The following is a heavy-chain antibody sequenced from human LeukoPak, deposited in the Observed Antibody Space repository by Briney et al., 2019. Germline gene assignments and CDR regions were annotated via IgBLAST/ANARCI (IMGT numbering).Heavy chain of an antibody. CDR3: ARAAAPYQLLFDS. V-gene: IGHV3-30*17. J-gene: IGHJ5*01. D-gene: IGHD2-2*01. Sequence: GRSLRLSCAASGFTFSSYAMHWVRQPPGKGLEWVEVISYDGSNKYYADSVKGRFTISRDNSKNTLYLQMNSMTAEDTAVYYCARAAAPYQLLFDSWGQGTLVTVSS. CDR1: GFTFSSYA. CDR2: ISYDGSNK.